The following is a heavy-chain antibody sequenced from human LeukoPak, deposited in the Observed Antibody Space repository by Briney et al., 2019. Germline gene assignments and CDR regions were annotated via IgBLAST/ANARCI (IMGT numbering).Heavy chain of an antibody. D-gene: IGHD7-27*01. CDR2: ITGSGGNT. J-gene: IGHJ4*01. CDR3: ASASRRNWGTIDY. Sequence: GGSLRLSCAASGFTFSSYGMSWVRQAPGKGLEWVSSITGSGGNTYYADSVKGRFTISRDNSKDTLYLQMNSLRDEDTAVYYCASASRRNWGTIDYWGQGTLVTVSS. V-gene: IGHV3-23*01. CDR1: GFTFSSYG.